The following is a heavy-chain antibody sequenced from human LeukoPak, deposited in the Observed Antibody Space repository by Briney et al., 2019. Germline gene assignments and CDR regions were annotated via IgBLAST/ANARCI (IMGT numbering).Heavy chain of an antibody. CDR1: GYTFTSYA. Sequence: ASVKVSCKASGYTFTSYAMHWVRQAPGQRLEWMGWINAGNGNTKYSQKFQGRVTITRDTSASTAYMELSSLRSEDTAVYYCARQKDIALMVSFNWFDPWGQGTLVTVSS. V-gene: IGHV1-3*01. CDR2: INAGNGNT. J-gene: IGHJ5*02. D-gene: IGHD2-8*01. CDR3: ARQKDIALMVSFNWFDP.